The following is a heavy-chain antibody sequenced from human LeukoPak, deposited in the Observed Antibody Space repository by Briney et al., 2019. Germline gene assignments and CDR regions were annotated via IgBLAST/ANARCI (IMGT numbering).Heavy chain of an antibody. CDR3: ARDSDHYDSSGYFLGIMEGPY. J-gene: IGHJ4*02. D-gene: IGHD3-22*01. CDR2: ISSGSSNT. CDR1: GFTFSKYS. Sequence: GGSLRLSCAVSGFTFSKYSMNWVRQAPGKGLEWVSSISSGSSNTFYADSVKGRFTISRDNAKNSLYLQMNSLRDEDTALYYCARDSDHYDSSGYFLGIMEGPYWGQGTLVTVSS. V-gene: IGHV3-21*01.